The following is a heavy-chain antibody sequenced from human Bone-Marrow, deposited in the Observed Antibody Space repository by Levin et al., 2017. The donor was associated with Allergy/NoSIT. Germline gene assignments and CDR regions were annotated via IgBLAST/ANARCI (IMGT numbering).Heavy chain of an antibody. J-gene: IGHJ4*02. CDR1: GFTLSDYY. CDR3: AREGSWSSTWLGNDCVDY. D-gene: IGHD6-13*01. Sequence: GGSLRLSCAASGFTLSDYYMSWIRQAPGKGLEWVSYIGGDNYTKYYADSVKGRFTISRDNVKKSLYLQMNSMRGEDTAVYYCAREGSWSSTWLGNDCVDYWGQGTLVTVSS. V-gene: IGHV3-11*04. CDR2: IGGDNYTK.